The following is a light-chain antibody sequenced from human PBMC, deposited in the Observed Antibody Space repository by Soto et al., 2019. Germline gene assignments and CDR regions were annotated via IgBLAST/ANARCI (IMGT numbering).Light chain of an antibody. CDR2: DDG. CDR1: NIGTKS. J-gene: IGLJ2*01. V-gene: IGLV3-21*02. CDR3: QVWDSISDHVI. Sequence: SYELTQPPSVSVAPGQPARITCGGNNIGTKSVHWYQQKPGQAPVLVVYDDGDRPSGIPERISGSSSGSTATLTISRVEAGDEADYFCQVWDSISDHVIFGGGTKVTVL.